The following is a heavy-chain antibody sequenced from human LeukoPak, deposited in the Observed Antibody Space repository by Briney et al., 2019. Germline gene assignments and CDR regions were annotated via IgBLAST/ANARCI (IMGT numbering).Heavy chain of an antibody. V-gene: IGHV3-48*01. J-gene: IGHJ2*01. Sequence: GGSLRLSCAASGFTFSSYSMNWVRQAPGKGLEWVSYISSSSSTIYYADSVKGRFTISRDNAKNSLYLQMNSLRAEDTAVYYCARDREGYGDRGYFDLWGRGTLVTVSS. D-gene: IGHD4-17*01. CDR3: ARDREGYGDRGYFDL. CDR1: GFTFSSYS. CDR2: ISSSSSTI.